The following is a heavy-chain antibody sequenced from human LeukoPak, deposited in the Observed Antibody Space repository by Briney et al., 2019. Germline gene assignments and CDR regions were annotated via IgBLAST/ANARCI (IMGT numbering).Heavy chain of an antibody. Sequence: GGSLRLSCAASGFTFSSYNMNWVRQAPGKGLEWVSSISSGSTYIYYADSVKGRFTISRDNAKNSLYLQMNNLRAEDTAVYHCARVNGYNWNFDYWGQGTLVTVSS. CDR3: ARVNGYNWNFDY. CDR1: GFTFSSYN. V-gene: IGHV3-21*01. D-gene: IGHD5-24*01. J-gene: IGHJ4*02. CDR2: ISSGSTYI.